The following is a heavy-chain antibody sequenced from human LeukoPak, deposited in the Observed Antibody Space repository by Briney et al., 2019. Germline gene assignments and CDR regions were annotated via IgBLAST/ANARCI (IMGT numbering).Heavy chain of an antibody. CDR3: AGVDFYYGSGSYYDY. D-gene: IGHD3-10*01. CDR2: ISAYNGNT. J-gene: IGHJ4*02. V-gene: IGHV1-18*01. CDR1: GYTFTSYG. Sequence: ASVKVSCKASGYTFTSYGISWVRQAPGQGLEWMGWISAYNGNTNYAQKLQGRVTMTTDTSTSTAYMELSSLRSDDTAVYYCAGVDFYYGSGSYYDYWGQGTLVTVSS.